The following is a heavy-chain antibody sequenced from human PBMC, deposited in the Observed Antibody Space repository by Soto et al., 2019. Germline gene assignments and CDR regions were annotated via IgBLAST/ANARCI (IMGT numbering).Heavy chain of an antibody. CDR1: GGTFSSYA. D-gene: IGHD3-10*01. J-gene: IGHJ4*02. V-gene: IGHV1-69*13. CDR3: ARVHGVITHYFDY. Sequence: VASVKVSCKASGGTFSSYAISWVRQAPGQGLEWMGGIIPIFGTANYAQKFQGRVTITADESTSTAYMELSSLRSEDTAVYYCARVHGVITHYFDYWGQGTLVTVSS. CDR2: IIPIFGTA.